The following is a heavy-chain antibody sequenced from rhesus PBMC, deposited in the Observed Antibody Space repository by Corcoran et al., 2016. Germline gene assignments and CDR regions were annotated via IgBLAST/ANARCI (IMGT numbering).Heavy chain of an antibody. CDR2: IYGSGSST. J-gene: IGHJ4*01. D-gene: IGHD6-13*01. Sequence: QLQLQESGPGLVKPSETLSLTCAVSGGSISSSYWSWIRQAPGKGLEWIGYIYGSGSSTNYNPSLNRPVTLSVDTSKNQLSLKLSSVTTADTAVYYWARGLGLLAAGGFDYWGQGVLVTVSS. CDR1: GGSISSSY. CDR3: ARGLGLLAAGGFDY. V-gene: IGHV4-169*01.